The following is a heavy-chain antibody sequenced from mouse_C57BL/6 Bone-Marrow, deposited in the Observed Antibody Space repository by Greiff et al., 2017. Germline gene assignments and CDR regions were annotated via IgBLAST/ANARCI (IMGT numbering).Heavy chain of an antibody. J-gene: IGHJ3*01. Sequence: VQLQQSGAELARPGASVKLSCKASGYTFTSYGLSWVKQRTGQGLEWIGEIYPRSGNNYYNEKFKGKATLTADKSSSTAYMELRSLTSEDSAVYFCARWGRGLGFAYWGQGTLVTVSA. CDR1: GYTFTSYG. V-gene: IGHV1-81*01. CDR3: ARWGRGLGFAY. CDR2: IYPRSGNN.